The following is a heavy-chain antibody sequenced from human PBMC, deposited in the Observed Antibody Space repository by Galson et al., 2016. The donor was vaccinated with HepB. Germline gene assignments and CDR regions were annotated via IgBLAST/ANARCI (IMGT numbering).Heavy chain of an antibody. CDR3: ARDRTARAALDL. CDR2: ISNSGVNT. D-gene: IGHD6-13*01. V-gene: IGHV3-11*06. J-gene: IGHJ5*02. Sequence: SLRLSCAASGFTFNTYYMSWVRQAPGRGLEWVAYISNSGVNTHYAGSVNGRFTISRDNAKNSLFLQMNSLRAEDTAVYYSARDRTARAALDLWGQGTLVTVSS. CDR1: GFTFNTYY.